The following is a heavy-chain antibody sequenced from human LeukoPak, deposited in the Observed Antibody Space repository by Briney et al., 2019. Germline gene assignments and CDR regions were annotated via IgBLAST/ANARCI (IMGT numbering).Heavy chain of an antibody. CDR3: ARGAYGGNSLGAFDI. Sequence: SETLSLTCTVSGGSISSGSYYWSWIRQPAGEGLEWIGRIYTGGSTNYNPSLKSRVTMSVDMSKNQFSLKLSSVTAADTAVYYCARGAYGGNSLGAFDIWGQGTLVTVSS. J-gene: IGHJ3*02. D-gene: IGHD4-23*01. CDR2: IYTGGST. CDR1: GGSISSGSYY. V-gene: IGHV4-61*02.